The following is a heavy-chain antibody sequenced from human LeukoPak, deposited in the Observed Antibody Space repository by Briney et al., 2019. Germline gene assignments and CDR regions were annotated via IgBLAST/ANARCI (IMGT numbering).Heavy chain of an antibody. V-gene: IGHV3-74*01. Sequence: PGGSLRLSCAASGFTFSNHWMHWVRQTPGKGLVWVSRIISDGSGTSYADSVKGRFTISRDNAKNTLYLQMNSLRAEDTAVYYCARDGSLPDYWGRGTLVTVSS. CDR1: GFTFSNHW. CDR3: ARDGSLPDY. J-gene: IGHJ4*02. CDR2: IISDGSGT.